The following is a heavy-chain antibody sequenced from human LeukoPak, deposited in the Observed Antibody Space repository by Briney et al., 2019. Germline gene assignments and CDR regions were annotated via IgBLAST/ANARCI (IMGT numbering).Heavy chain of an antibody. D-gene: IGHD3-22*01. CDR2: INPNSGGT. Sequence: GASVKVSCKASGYTFTGYYMHWVRQAPGQGLEWMGWINPNSGGTNYAQKFQGRVTMTRDTSISTAYMELSRLRSDDTAVYYCASQTYYYDSRAGYWGQGTLVTVSS. CDR3: ASQTYYYDSRAGY. J-gene: IGHJ4*02. CDR1: GYTFTGYY. V-gene: IGHV1-2*02.